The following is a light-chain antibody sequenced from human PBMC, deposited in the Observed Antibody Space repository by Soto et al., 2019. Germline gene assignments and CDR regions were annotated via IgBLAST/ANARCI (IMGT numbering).Light chain of an antibody. Sequence: EIVMTQSPATLSVSPGERATLSCRASQSISSNLAWYQQKPGQAPTLLIYGASARATGIPARFSGSGSGTDFTLTISGLQSEDFAVYYCQQYNNWPQTFGQGTKVDIK. J-gene: IGKJ1*01. CDR2: GAS. CDR1: QSISSN. CDR3: QQYNNWPQT. V-gene: IGKV3-15*01.